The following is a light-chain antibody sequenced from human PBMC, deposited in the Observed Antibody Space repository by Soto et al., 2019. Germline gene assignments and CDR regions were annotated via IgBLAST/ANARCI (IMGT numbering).Light chain of an antibody. CDR2: DAS. CDR1: LSIRSY. J-gene: IGKJ4*01. Sequence: IVLTPAPATLSLSPGGRSTRSFRSSLSIRSYLGWYQQKPGQAPRLLTYDASNRANAIPAKFSSSGSGTDFTLTISKLHPQDFAAYSCQHRSNWPLHFGGGTKVDIK. CDR3: QHRSNWPLH. V-gene: IGKV3-11*01.